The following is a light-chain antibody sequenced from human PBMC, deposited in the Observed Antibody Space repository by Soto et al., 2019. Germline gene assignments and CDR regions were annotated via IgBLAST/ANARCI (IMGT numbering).Light chain of an antibody. Sequence: QSVLTQPPSVSGAPGQRVTISCTGSSSNIGAGYDVQWYQQLPGTVPKVLIYGNSNRPSGVPDRFSGSKSGTSASLAITGLQAEDEADYYCQSYDSNLSGYVFGTGTKLTVL. CDR1: SSNIGAGYD. V-gene: IGLV1-40*01. CDR3: QSYDSNLSGYV. J-gene: IGLJ1*01. CDR2: GNS.